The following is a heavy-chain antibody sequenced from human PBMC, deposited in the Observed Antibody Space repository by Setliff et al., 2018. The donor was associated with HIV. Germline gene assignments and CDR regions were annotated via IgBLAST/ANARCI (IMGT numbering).Heavy chain of an antibody. CDR1: GGSISSGSYY. CDR2: IYTSGST. Sequence: LSLTCTVSGGSISSGSYYWSWIRQPAGKGLEWIGHIYTSGSTNYNPSLKSRVTISVDTSKNQFSLKLTSLTAADTAVYYCAGLSDFLDYWGLGNLVTVSS. J-gene: IGHJ4*02. V-gene: IGHV4-61*09. D-gene: IGHD2-21*01. CDR3: AGLSDFLDY.